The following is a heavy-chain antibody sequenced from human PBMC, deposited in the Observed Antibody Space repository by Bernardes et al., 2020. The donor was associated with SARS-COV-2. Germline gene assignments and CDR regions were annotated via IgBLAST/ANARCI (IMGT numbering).Heavy chain of an antibody. CDR3: ARGTYYYDSSAYQFDY. J-gene: IGHJ4*02. Sequence: SETLSLTCTVSGGSISSYYWSWIRQPPGKGLEWIGYIYYSGSTNYNPSLKSRVTISVDTSKNHFSLKLSSLTAADTAVYYCARGTYYYDSSAYQFDYWGQGTLVTVSS. D-gene: IGHD3-22*01. CDR2: IYYSGST. V-gene: IGHV4-59*01. CDR1: GGSISSYY.